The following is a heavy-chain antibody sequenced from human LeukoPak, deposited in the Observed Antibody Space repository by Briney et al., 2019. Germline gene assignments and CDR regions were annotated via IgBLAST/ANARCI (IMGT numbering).Heavy chain of an antibody. J-gene: IGHJ4*02. V-gene: IGHV4-39*07. CDR1: GGSISSSSYY. Sequence: SETLSLTCTVSGGSISSSSYYWGWIRQPPGKGLEWIGSIYYSGSTYYNPSLKSRVTISVDTSKNQFSLKLSSVTAADTAVYYCARGLSPGPFDYWGQGTLVTVSS. D-gene: IGHD2/OR15-2a*01. CDR2: IYYSGST. CDR3: ARGLSPGPFDY.